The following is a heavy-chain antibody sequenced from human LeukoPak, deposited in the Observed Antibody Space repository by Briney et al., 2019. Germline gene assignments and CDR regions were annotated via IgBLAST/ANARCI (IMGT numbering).Heavy chain of an antibody. J-gene: IGHJ4*02. Sequence: PGGSLRLSCAVSGFTFTSSGMSWVRRTPTKGLEWIGNISQSAIASYNPSLKSRVTISLDTSNNHFSLDLRSVTAADTAVYFCARASVEHSTVAGDYFDYWGQGTLVTVSS. D-gene: IGHD1-1*01. V-gene: IGHV4-38-2*01. CDR3: ARASVEHSTVAGDYFDY. CDR1: GFTFTSSGM. CDR2: ISQSAIA.